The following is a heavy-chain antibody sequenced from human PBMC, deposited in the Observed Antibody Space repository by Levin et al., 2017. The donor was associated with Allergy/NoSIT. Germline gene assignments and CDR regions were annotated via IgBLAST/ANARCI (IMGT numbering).Heavy chain of an antibody. CDR1: RYIFSDYF. D-gene: IGHD3-22*01. CDR2: INPHSGDT. J-gene: IGHJ4*02. CDR3: ARDLYNDDSVFGY. Sequence: SGESLKISCKASRYIFSDYFIHWVRQAPGQGLEWMGWINPHSGDTKYAQEFQGRVTMTRDTSISTAYMELTRLTSDDTAVYYCARDLYNDDSVFGYWGQGTLVNVFS. V-gene: IGHV1-2*02.